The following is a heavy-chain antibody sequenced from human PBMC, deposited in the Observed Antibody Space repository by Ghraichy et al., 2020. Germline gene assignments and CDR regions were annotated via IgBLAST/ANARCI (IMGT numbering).Heavy chain of an antibody. CDR3: ARDAGGGSSSWGYYYYYYGMDV. D-gene: IGHD6-13*01. Sequence: GGSLRLSCAASGFTFSSYGMHWVRQAPGKGLEWVAVIWYDGSNKYYADSVKGRFTISRDNSKNTLYLQMNSLRAEDTAVYYCARDAGGGSSSWGYYYYYYGMDVWGQGTTVTVSS. J-gene: IGHJ6*02. CDR1: GFTFSSYG. V-gene: IGHV3-33*01. CDR2: IWYDGSNK.